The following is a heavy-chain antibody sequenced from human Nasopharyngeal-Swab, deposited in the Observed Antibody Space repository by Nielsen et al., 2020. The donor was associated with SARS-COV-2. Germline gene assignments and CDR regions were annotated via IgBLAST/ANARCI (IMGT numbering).Heavy chain of an antibody. J-gene: IGHJ5*02. V-gene: IGHV2-26*01. Sequence: SGPTLVKPTETLTLTGTVSGFSLSNARMGVSWIRQPPGKALEWLAHIFSNDEKSYSTSLKSRLTISKDTSKSQVVLTMTNMDPVDTATYYCARVRGSGWYWWFDPWGQGTLVTVSS. CDR3: ARVRGSGWYWWFDP. CDR2: IFSNDEK. CDR1: GFSLSNARMG. D-gene: IGHD6-19*01.